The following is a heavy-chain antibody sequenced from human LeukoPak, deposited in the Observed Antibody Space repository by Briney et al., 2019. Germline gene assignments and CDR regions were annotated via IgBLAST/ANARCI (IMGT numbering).Heavy chain of an antibody. CDR2: IYWNDDK. D-gene: IGHD3-3*01. CDR3: AHSKLDYDFWSGYSTAYNWFDP. CDR1: GLSLSTSGVG. Sequence: SGPTLVKPTQTLTLTCTFSGLSLSTSGVGVGWIRQPPGKALEWLALIYWNDDKRYSPSLKSRLTITKDTSKNQVVLTMTNMDPVDTATYYCAHSKLDYDFWSGYSTAYNWFDPWGQGTLVTVSS. V-gene: IGHV2-5*01. J-gene: IGHJ5*02.